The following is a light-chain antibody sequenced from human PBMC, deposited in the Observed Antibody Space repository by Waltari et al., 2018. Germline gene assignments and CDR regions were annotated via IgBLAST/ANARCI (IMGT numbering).Light chain of an antibody. J-gene: IGKJ1*01. CDR2: AAS. V-gene: IGKV1-39*01. CDR3: QQIYSAPRM. CDR1: QYINNY. Sequence: DIQMTQSPSSLSESVGDRVLITCRASQYINNYLNWYQQKPGKAPYLLIYAASTLHVGVPSRFSGSGSGTEFTLTISGIQPEDFAAYYCQQIYSAPRMFGQGTKVEVK.